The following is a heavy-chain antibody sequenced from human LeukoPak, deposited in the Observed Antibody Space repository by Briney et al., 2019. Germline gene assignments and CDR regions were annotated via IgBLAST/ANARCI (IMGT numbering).Heavy chain of an antibody. CDR1: GGSISSSRYY. CDR3: ASILLYSGSSGIDY. V-gene: IGHV4-39*01. Sequence: SETLSLTCTVSGGSISSSRYYWGWIRQPPGKGLEWIGSIYYSGSTYYNPSLQSRVTISIDTSKNQFSLKLSSVIAADTAVYYCASILLYSGSSGIDYWGQGILVSVSS. D-gene: IGHD6-6*01. J-gene: IGHJ4*02. CDR2: IYYSGST.